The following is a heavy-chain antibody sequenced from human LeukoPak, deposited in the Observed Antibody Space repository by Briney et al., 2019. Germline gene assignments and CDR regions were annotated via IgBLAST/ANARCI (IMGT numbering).Heavy chain of an antibody. V-gene: IGHV1-2*02. CDR2: INPSSGGT. CDR1: GYTFTGYY. D-gene: IGHD1-26*01. CDR3: ARETLVGAQGY. J-gene: IGHJ4*02. Sequence: ASVKVSCKASGYTFTGYYMHWVRQAPGQGLEWMGWINPSSGGTNYAQKFQGRVTMTRDTSISTAYMELSRLRSDDTAVYYCARETLVGAQGYWGQGTLVTVSS.